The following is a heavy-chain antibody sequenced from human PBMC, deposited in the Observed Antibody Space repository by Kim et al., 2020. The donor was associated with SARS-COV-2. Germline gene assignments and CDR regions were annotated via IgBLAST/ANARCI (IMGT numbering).Heavy chain of an antibody. D-gene: IGHD2-15*01. Sequence: GGSLRLSCAASGFTFSSYWMHWVRQAPGKGLVWVSRINSVGSSTSYADSVKGRFTISRDNAKNTLFLQMNSLRAEDTAVYYCARAGYCSGSSCYSSYYHGMDVWGQGTTVTVSS. CDR3: ARAGYCSGSSCYSSYYHGMDV. V-gene: IGHV3-74*01. CDR1: GFTFSSYW. J-gene: IGHJ6*02. CDR2: INSVGSST.